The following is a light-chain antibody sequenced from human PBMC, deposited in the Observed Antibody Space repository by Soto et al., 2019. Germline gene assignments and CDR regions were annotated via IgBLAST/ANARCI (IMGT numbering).Light chain of an antibody. Sequence: QSALTQPHSASGSPGQSVTISCTGTSSDVGGYNYVSWYQQHPGKAPKLMIYEVSKRPSGVPDRFSGSKSGNTASLTVSGLQAEDEADYYCSSYAGSNNFDVVFGGGTKVTVL. CDR2: EVS. CDR1: SSDVGGYNY. CDR3: SSYAGSNNFDVV. V-gene: IGLV2-8*01. J-gene: IGLJ2*01.